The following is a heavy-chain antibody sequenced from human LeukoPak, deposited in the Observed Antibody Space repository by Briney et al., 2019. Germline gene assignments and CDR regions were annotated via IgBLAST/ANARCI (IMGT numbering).Heavy chain of an antibody. Sequence: SGPTLVNPTQTLTLTCTFSGFSLSTSGVGAGWIRQPPGKALEWFALIYWDDDKRYSPSLKSRLTITKDTSKNQVVLTMTNMDPVDTATYYCAHDSYDILTGSDTFDYWGQGTLVTVSS. V-gene: IGHV2-5*02. CDR1: GFSLSTSGVG. J-gene: IGHJ4*02. CDR2: IYWDDDK. D-gene: IGHD3-9*01. CDR3: AHDSYDILTGSDTFDY.